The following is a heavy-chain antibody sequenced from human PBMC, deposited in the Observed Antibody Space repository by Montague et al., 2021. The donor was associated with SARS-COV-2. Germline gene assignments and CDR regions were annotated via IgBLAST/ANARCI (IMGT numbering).Heavy chain of an antibody. V-gene: IGHV4-61*01. Sequence: SETLSLTCTVSGGSVSSCSYYWSWIRQPPGKGLEWIGYMYYSGSTKYNPSLKSRVTISVDTSKNQFSLKLSSVTAADTAVYYCARDQTHYDFLSAYHPRAFDIWGQGTMVTVSS. J-gene: IGHJ3*02. CDR3: ARDQTHYDFLSAYHPRAFDI. D-gene: IGHD3-3*01. CDR1: GGSVSSCSYY. CDR2: MYYSGST.